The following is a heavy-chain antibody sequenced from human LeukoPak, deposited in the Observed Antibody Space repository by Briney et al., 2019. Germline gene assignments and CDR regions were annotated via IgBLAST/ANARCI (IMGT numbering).Heavy chain of an antibody. J-gene: IGHJ3*02. CDR3: AADIAVAGTNAFDI. V-gene: IGHV1-58*01. Sequence: ASVKVSCTASGFTFTSTAVQWVRQARGQRLEWIGWIIVGSGNTNYAQKFQERVTITRDMSTSTAYMELSSLRSEDTAVYYCAADIAVAGTNAFDIWGQGTMVTVSS. CDR1: GFTFTSTA. D-gene: IGHD6-19*01. CDR2: IIVGSGNT.